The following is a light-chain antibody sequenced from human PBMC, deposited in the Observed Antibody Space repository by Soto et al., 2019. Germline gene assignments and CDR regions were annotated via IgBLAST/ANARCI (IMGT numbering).Light chain of an antibody. CDR3: QQYGRSIT. J-gene: IGKJ4*01. Sequence: EIVMTQSPATLSVSPGERATLSFRASQSVSSDLAWYQQKPGQAPRLFIYGPSTRATRIQDRFSGSGSWADFTLPISRLEPEDFAVYYCQQYGRSITFGGGTKVDI. V-gene: IGKV3-20*01. CDR2: GPS. CDR1: QSVSSD.